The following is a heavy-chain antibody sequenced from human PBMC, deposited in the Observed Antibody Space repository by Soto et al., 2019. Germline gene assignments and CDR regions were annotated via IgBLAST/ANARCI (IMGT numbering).Heavy chain of an antibody. CDR3: AREVVGAAATRCFDP. J-gene: IGHJ5*02. CDR2: VSHSGIT. Sequence: SETLSLTCTVSGGSMRNYYWSWIRQPPGKGLEWIGYVSHSGITNYNPSLQSRVTISVDTSRSHFSLKLSSVTAADTAVYYCAREVVGAAATRCFDPWGQGPLFTVAS. V-gene: IGHV4-59*01. D-gene: IGHD6-13*01. CDR1: GGSMRNYY.